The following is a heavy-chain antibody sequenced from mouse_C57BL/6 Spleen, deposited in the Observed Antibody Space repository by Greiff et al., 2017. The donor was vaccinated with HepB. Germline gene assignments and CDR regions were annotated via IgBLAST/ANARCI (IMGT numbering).Heavy chain of an antibody. CDR2: IHPNSGST. Sequence: QVQLKQPGAELVKPGASVKLSCKASGYTFTSYWMHWVKQRPGQGLEWIGMIHPNSGSTNYNEKFKSKATLTVDKSSSTAYMQLSSLTSEDSAVYYCAREGDGYYSFCDVWGTGTTVTVSS. D-gene: IGHD2-3*01. CDR1: GYTFTSYW. V-gene: IGHV1-64*01. J-gene: IGHJ1*03. CDR3: AREGDGYYSFCDV.